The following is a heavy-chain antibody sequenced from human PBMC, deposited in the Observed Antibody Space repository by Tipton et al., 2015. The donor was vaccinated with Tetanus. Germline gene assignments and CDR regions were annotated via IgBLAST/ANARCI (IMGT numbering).Heavy chain of an antibody. CDR2: THHSGNT. D-gene: IGHD3-10*01. J-gene: IGHJ3*02. CDR3: ARWGDASGSTNLYAFDI. Sequence: TLSLTCTVSGGSVRGGDYQWNWIRQPPGKGLEWIGYTHHSGNTNYNPSLSGRVTTSVDTSKNQFSLKMSSVTAADTAAYCCARWGDASGSTNLYAFDIWGQGTMVSVSS. V-gene: IGHV4-61*08. CDR1: GGSVRGGDYQ.